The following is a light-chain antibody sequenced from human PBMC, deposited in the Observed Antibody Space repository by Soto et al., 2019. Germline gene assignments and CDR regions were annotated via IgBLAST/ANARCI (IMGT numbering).Light chain of an antibody. Sequence: DIQMTQSPSAMSASVGDRVTITCRASQDISDFLAWFQQKPGEVPKRLIYAASSLESGVPSRFSGSGSGTEFTLTISSLQPEDFATYSCQQSYNAPYTFGQGTMLEIK. CDR1: QDISDF. V-gene: IGKV1-17*03. CDR2: AAS. CDR3: QQSYNAPYT. J-gene: IGKJ2*01.